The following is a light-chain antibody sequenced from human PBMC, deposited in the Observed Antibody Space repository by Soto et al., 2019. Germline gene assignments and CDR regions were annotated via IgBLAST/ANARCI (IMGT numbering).Light chain of an antibody. CDR1: QSVGSY. CDR2: DTS. CDR3: QQYNSYPLT. V-gene: IGKV3-11*01. Sequence: DIVLTQSPATRSLSPGERATLSCRASQSVGSYFAWYQQKPGQTPRLLIYDTSYRATGIPARFSGSGSGTEFTLTISSLQPDEFATYYCQQYNSYPLTFGGWTKVDNK. J-gene: IGKJ4*01.